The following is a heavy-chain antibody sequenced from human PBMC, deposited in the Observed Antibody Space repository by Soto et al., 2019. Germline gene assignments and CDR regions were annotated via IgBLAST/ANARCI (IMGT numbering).Heavy chain of an antibody. CDR1: GFTFSSYA. V-gene: IGHV3-23*01. D-gene: IGHD5-18*01. CDR2: ISGSGGST. Sequence: PGGSLRLSCAASGFTFSSYAMSWVRQAPGKGLEWVSAISGSGGSTYYADSVKDRFTVSRDNSMNTLYMQMNSLRAEDTAVYYCAKSDTALSYGFDPWGQGTVVNVSS. CDR3: AKSDTALSYGFDP. J-gene: IGHJ5*02.